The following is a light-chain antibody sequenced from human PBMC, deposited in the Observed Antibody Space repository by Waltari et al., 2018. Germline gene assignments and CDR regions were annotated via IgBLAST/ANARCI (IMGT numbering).Light chain of an antibody. V-gene: IGKV3-15*01. CDR1: QSVTTN. CDR2: DAS. CDR3: QQYYSTHTWT. Sequence: EIVLTQSPATLSVSPGGRATLSCRASQSVTTNLAWYQQRPGQAPSLLIYDASTRATGVPARFSGSGSGTEFTLTISSLQSTDFAVYYCQQYYSTHTWTFGQGTKVEIK. J-gene: IGKJ1*01.